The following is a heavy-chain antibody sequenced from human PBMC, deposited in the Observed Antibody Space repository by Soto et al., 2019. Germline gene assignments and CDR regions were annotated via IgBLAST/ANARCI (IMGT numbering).Heavy chain of an antibody. J-gene: IGHJ4*02. CDR1: GCSQVAYL. V-gene: IGHV5-10-1*01. CDR2: IDPSDSQT. D-gene: IGHD3-22*01. CDR3: ARQIYDSDTGPNFQYYFDS. Sequence: MISGSGCGCSQVAYLVAWLHQKPGKGLEWMGRIDPSDSQTYYSPSFRGHVTISVTKSITTVFLQWSSLRASDTAMYYCARQIYDSDTGPNFQYYFDSWGQGTPVTVSS.